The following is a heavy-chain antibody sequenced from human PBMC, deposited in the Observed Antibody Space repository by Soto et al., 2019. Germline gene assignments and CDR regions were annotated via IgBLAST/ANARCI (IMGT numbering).Heavy chain of an antibody. CDR3: AKDFSPTVVSSDAFDI. CDR2: ISYDGSNK. D-gene: IGHD4-17*01. CDR1: GFTFISYG. V-gene: IGHV3-30*18. Sequence: GGSLRLSCAASGFTFISYGMHWVRQAPGKGLEWVAVISYDGSNKYYADSVKGRFTISRDNSKNTLYLQMNSLRAEDTAVYYCAKDFSPTVVSSDAFDIWGQGTMVTVSS. J-gene: IGHJ3*02.